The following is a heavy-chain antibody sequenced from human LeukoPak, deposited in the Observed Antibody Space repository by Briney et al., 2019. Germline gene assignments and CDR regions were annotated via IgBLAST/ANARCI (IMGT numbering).Heavy chain of an antibody. CDR3: ARRMGATQPFFDY. D-gene: IGHD1-26*01. CDR1: GYSFTSYW. V-gene: IGHV5-51*01. J-gene: IGHJ4*02. Sequence: GESLKISCKGFGYSFTSYWIEWVRQMPGKGLEWMGRIHPGDSDTRYSPSFQGQVTISADKSITTAYLQWSSLKTSDTAMYYCARRMGATQPFFDYWGQGTLVTVSS. CDR2: IHPGDSDT.